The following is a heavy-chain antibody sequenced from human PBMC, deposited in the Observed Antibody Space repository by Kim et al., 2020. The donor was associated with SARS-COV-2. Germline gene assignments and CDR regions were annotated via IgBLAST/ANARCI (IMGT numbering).Heavy chain of an antibody. V-gene: IGHV4-39*01. Sequence: NQTLRGRVTISVDTSKNQFSLKLSSVTAADTAVYYCASSYYDILTGYYGYWGQGTLVTVSS. CDR3: ASSYYDILTGYYGY. J-gene: IGHJ4*02. D-gene: IGHD3-9*01.